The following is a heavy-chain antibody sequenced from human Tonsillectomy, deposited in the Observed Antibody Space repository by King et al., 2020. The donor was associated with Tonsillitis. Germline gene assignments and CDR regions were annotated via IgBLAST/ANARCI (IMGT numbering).Heavy chain of an antibody. CDR2: LYWDDDK. CDR1: GFSLNTTSVG. CDR3: AHERLLDAEGGFDY. V-gene: IGHV2-5*02. Sequence: TLKESGPTLVKPKQTLTLTCTFSGFSLNTTSVGVGWIRQPPGKALEWLALLYWDDDKRYSPSLKSRPTITKDTSKSQVVLTMTNMDPVDTATYYCAHERLLDAEGGFDYWGQGTLVTVSS. D-gene: IGHD2-15*01. J-gene: IGHJ4*02.